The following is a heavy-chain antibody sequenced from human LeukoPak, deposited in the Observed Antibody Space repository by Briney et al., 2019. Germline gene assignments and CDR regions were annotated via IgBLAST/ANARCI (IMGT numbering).Heavy chain of an antibody. Sequence: PGGSLRLSCAASGFTFSSYAMSWVRQAPGKGLEWVSAISGSGGSTYYADSVKGRFAISRDNSKNTLYLQMNSLRAEDTAVYYCAKACRAIANYYGMDVWGQGTTVTVSS. D-gene: IGHD1-26*01. CDR1: GFTFSSYA. CDR3: AKACRAIANYYGMDV. CDR2: ISGSGGST. V-gene: IGHV3-23*01. J-gene: IGHJ6*02.